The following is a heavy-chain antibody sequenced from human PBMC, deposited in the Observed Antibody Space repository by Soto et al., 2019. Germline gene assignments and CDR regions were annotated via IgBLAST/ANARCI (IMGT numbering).Heavy chain of an antibody. V-gene: IGHV4-34*01. CDR3: ARGARARVYDY. CDR2: INHSGST. CDR1: GGSFSLYY. D-gene: IGHD6-6*01. Sequence: SETLSLTCAVYGGSFSLYYWSWIRQPPGKGLDWIGEINHSGSTNYNPSLKSRVTISVDTSKNQFSLRLSSVTAADTAVYYCARGARARVYDYWGQGTLVTVSS. J-gene: IGHJ4*02.